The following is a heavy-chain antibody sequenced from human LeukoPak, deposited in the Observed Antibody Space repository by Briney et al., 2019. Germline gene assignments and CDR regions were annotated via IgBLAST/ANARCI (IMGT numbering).Heavy chain of an antibody. CDR3: ARHYTVTTRGDY. V-gene: IGHV3-11*01. J-gene: IGHJ4*02. CDR2: ISSSGTTI. Sequence: GGSLRLSCAASGFTFSDYYMSWIRQAPGKGLEWVSYISSSGTTIYYADSVKGRFTLSRDNAKNSLYLQMNSLRAEDTAVYYCARHYTVTTRGDYWGQGTLVTVSS. CDR1: GFTFSDYY. D-gene: IGHD4-17*01.